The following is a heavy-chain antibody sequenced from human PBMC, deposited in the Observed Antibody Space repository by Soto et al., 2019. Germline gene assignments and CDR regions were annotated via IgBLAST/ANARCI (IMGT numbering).Heavy chain of an antibody. CDR1: GFTFSSYG. J-gene: IGHJ6*02. CDR2: ISHDGSNK. Sequence: QVQLVESGGGVVQPGRSLRLSCAASGFTFSSYGMHWVRQAPGKGLEWVAIISHDGSNKYYADSVEGRFTFSRDNSKNTLYLQMNSLRPEDTAVYYCAKSPVVYYYYYGMDVWGQGTTVTVSS. CDR3: AKSPVVYYYYYGMDV. V-gene: IGHV3-30*18.